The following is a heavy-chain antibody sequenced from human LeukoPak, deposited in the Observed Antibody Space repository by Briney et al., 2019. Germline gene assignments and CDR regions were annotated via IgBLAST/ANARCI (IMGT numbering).Heavy chain of an antibody. D-gene: IGHD3-22*01. Sequence: GGSLRLSCAASGFTFNTYGVHWVRQAPDKGLEWVAFIRYDGADKYYADSVKGRFTISRDYSKNTLYLQMNSLRAEDTAVYYCAKVLSKGGGYYLTDYWGQGTLVTVSS. J-gene: IGHJ4*02. CDR1: GFTFNTYG. CDR3: AKVLSKGGGYYLTDY. CDR2: IRYDGADK. V-gene: IGHV3-30*02.